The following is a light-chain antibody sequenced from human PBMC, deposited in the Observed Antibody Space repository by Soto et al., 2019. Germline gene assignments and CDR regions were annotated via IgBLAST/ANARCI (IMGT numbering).Light chain of an antibody. Sequence: EVVLTQSPGTLSLSPGERATLSCRASQSFSSNYLAWYQQKPGQAPRLLIYGASSRATGIPDRFSGRGSGTDFTLTISRLEPEDFAVYYCQRDDNSSWTFGPGTKVDIK. V-gene: IGKV3-20*01. CDR2: GAS. CDR1: QSFSSNY. J-gene: IGKJ1*01. CDR3: QRDDNSSWT.